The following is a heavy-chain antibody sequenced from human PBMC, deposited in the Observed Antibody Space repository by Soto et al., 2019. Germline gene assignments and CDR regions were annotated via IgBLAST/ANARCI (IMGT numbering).Heavy chain of an antibody. CDR3: LRYGVASTY. V-gene: IGHV1-8*02. CDR1: GYTFTSYN. Sequence: QVHLIQSGAELKKPGASVKVSCKASGYTFTSYNINWVRQATGQGLEWMVYMNPNSGTTGYAQKFQDRITLTRDTSTTTAYMELNSLTSDDTAMYLCLRYGVASTYWGPGTQVTVSS. CDR2: MNPNSGTT. J-gene: IGHJ4*02. D-gene: IGHD2-8*01.